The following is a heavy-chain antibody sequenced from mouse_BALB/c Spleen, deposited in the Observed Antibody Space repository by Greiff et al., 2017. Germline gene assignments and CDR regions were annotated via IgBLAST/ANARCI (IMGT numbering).Heavy chain of an antibody. CDR3: AREEERDYGYNFDY. CDR1: GYSITSGYY. CDR2: ISYDGSN. Sequence: EVKLLESGPGLVKPSQSLSLTCSVTGYSITSGYYWNWIRQFPGNKLEWMGYISYDGSNNYNPSLKNRISITRDTSKNQFFLKLNSVTTEDTATYYCAREEERDYGYNFDYWGQGTTLTVSS. J-gene: IGHJ2*01. D-gene: IGHD1-2*01. V-gene: IGHV3-6*02.